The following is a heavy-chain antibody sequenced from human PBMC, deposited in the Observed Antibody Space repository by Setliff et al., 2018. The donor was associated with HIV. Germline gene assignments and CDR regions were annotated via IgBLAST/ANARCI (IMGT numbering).Heavy chain of an antibody. CDR3: AKGHYSSGDSKQNGFDM. J-gene: IGHJ3*02. Sequence: GGSLRLSCAASGFTFNNYAMNWVRQAPGKGLEWVSTISGSGGLTFYADSVKGRFTISRDNSKNTLYLQMNSLRAEDTVVYYCAKGHYSSGDSKQNGFDMWGQGTMVTVSS. CDR2: ISGSGGLT. CDR1: GFTFNNYA. V-gene: IGHV3-23*01. D-gene: IGHD3-22*01.